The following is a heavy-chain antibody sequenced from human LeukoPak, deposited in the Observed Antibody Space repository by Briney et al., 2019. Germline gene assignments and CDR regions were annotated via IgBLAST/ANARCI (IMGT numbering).Heavy chain of an antibody. CDR3: ARVLSPGYSSGWYDY. D-gene: IGHD6-19*01. CDR2: INPNSGGT. Sequence: GASVKVSCQASGYTFPGYYMHWVRPAPGQGLEWMGWINPNSGGTNYVQKFQGRVTMTRDTSISTAYMELSRLRSDDTAVYDCARVLSPGYSSGWYDYWGQGTLVTVSS. CDR1: GYTFPGYY. J-gene: IGHJ4*02. V-gene: IGHV1-2*02.